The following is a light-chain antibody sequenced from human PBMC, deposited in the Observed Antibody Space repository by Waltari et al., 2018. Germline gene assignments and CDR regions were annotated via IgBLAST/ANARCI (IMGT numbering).Light chain of an antibody. CDR1: QSISIN. J-gene: IGKJ1*01. Sequence: EVVMTQSPATLSVSQGERATLSCRASQSISINMVWYQQRPGQAPRLLIYEASMRATDIPSRFSGSGSVTEFTLTIISVQSEDAAVYYCQQFNDWPRTFGQGTKVEIK. CDR2: EAS. V-gene: IGKV3-15*01. CDR3: QQFNDWPRT.